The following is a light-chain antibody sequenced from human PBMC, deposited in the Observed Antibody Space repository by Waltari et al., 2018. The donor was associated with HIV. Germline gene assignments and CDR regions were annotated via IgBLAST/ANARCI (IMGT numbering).Light chain of an antibody. J-gene: IGLJ2*01. CDR3: QSADTRGSNLL. V-gene: IGLV3-25*03. Sequence: SYELTQPPSVSVSPGQTARITCSGDALAKQYAYWYQQKPGQAPVVVIYKDTERPSGIPERFSGSTSGTAVTLTISGLQAEDEGDYYCQSADTRGSNLLFGGGTKLTVL. CDR2: KDT. CDR1: ALAKQY.